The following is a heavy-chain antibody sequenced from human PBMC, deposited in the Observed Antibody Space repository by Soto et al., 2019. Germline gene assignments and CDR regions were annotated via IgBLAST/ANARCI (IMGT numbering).Heavy chain of an antibody. CDR1: GFNVSTDN. J-gene: IGHJ6*02. D-gene: IGHD6-6*01. CDR2: IYSGGNK. V-gene: IGHV3-53*01. Sequence: GGSLRLSCAASGFNVSTDNMSWVRQAPGQGLEWVSVIYSGGNKFYAESVKGRFTISRDNSKNTLYLQMNRVRVEDTAVYYCARDSSIEGRNYHYGMDVWGQGTTVIVSS. CDR3: ARDSSIEGRNYHYGMDV.